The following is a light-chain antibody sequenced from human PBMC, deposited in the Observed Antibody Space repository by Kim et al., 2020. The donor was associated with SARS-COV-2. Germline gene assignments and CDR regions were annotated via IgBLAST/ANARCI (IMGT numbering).Light chain of an antibody. V-gene: IGKV3-11*01. CDR2: NAA. Sequence: PKERATLSCRARHNNEIGLAWYQLTPVQTPRRLIYNAAIRAARVPDRFSGRGSGTDFTRTIGSLAPEDFAVYYCQHRGNWPPALTFGGGTKVDIK. CDR3: QHRGNWPPALT. J-gene: IGKJ4*01. CDR1: HNNEIG.